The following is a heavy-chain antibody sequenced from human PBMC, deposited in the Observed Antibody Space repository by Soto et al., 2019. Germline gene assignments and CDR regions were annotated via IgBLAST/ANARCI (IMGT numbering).Heavy chain of an antibody. Sequence: SETLSLTCTVSGGSITSSSHYWGWIRQPPGKGLESVANIYYDGNTYYNPSLESRVTISLDTSKNQFSLRLDSVTAADTALYYCARVPDRWGQGTLVTVS. CDR3: ARVPDR. D-gene: IGHD2-2*01. CDR2: IYYDGNT. V-gene: IGHV4-39*01. J-gene: IGHJ5*02. CDR1: GGSITSSSHY.